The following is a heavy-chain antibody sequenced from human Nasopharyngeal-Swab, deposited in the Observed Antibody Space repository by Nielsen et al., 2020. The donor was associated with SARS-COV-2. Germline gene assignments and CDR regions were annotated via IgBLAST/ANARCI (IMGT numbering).Heavy chain of an antibody. CDR2: INWNGGST. Sequence: WIRQPPGKGLEWVSGINWNGGSTGYADSVKGRFTISRDNSKNTLYLQMNSLRAEDTAVYYCARSPGYSSSWPYYYYYMDVWGKGTTVTVSS. CDR3: ARSPGYSSSWPYYYYYMDV. V-gene: IGHV3-20*03. J-gene: IGHJ6*03. D-gene: IGHD6-13*01.